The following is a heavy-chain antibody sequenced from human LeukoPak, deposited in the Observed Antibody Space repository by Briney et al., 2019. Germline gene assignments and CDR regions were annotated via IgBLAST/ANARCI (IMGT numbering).Heavy chain of an antibody. V-gene: IGHV3-74*01. J-gene: IGHJ3*02. CDR2: IDTDGSFT. CDR3: AKDWPSEWQQLPDYDAFDI. D-gene: IGHD6-13*01. Sequence: GGSLRLSCAASGFTFSSYWMHWVRQAPGKGLVWASRIDTDGSFTSYADSVRGRFTISRDNSKNTLYLQMNSLRADDTAVYYCAKDWPSEWQQLPDYDAFDIWGQGTMVTVSS. CDR1: GFTFSSYW.